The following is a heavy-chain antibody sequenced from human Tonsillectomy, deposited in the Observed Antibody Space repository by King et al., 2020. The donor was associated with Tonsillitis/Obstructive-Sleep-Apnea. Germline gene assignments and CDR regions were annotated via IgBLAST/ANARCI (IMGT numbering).Heavy chain of an antibody. Sequence: QLVQSGAEVKKPGSSVKVSCKASGGTFSSYAFSWVRQAPGRGLEWMGRIVPIVGTAQYAQRFAQKFQDRVTIIADKSTSTAYMELSSLRSEDTAVYYCARERSGRGSCGYNYFDPWGQGTLVTVSS. J-gene: IGHJ5*02. CDR3: ARERSGRGSCGYNYFDP. D-gene: IGHD3-10*01. CDR1: GGTFSSYA. CDR2: IVPIVGTA. V-gene: IGHV1-69*06.